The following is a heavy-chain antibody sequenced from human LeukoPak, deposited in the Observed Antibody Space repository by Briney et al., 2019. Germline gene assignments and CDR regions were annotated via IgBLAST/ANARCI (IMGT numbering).Heavy chain of an antibody. J-gene: IGHJ4*02. V-gene: IGHV1-18*04. D-gene: IGHD2-15*01. CDR1: GYTFTSYG. Sequence: ASVKVSCKASGYTFTSYGISWVRQAPGQGLEWMGWLSAYNGYTNYAQNFQGRVTMTTDTSTTTAYMELRSLRSDDTAVYYCARDRIDSYHDYWGQGTLVTVSS. CDR3: ARDRIDSYHDY. CDR2: LSAYNGYT.